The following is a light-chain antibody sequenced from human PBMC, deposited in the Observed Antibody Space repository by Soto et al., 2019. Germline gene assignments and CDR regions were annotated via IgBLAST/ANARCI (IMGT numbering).Light chain of an antibody. CDR1: RFNIGTDYD. J-gene: IGLJ2*01. CDR3: QSYDRSLSAVV. V-gene: IGLV1-40*01. CDR2: DNT. Sequence: QSVLTQPPSVSGAPGQRVTISCTGSRFNIGTDYDVHWYQQIPGTAPKLLIYDNTLRPSGVPDRFSGSKSGTSASLAITGLQAEDEADYYCQSYDRSLSAVVFGGGTQLTVL.